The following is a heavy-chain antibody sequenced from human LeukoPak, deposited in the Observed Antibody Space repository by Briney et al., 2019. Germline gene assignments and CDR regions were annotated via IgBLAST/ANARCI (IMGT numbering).Heavy chain of an antibody. CDR1: GGSFSDYY. CDR2: INQSGGT. D-gene: IGHD3-16*01. Sequence: PSETLSLICAVYGGSFSDYYWSWIRQSPEKGLEWIGEINQSGGTNYYPSLKSRVTISVDTSKNQFSLKLSSVTAADAAVYYCARHAPGGRRAFDIWGQGTLVTVSS. J-gene: IGHJ3*02. CDR3: ARHAPGGRRAFDI. V-gene: IGHV4-34*01.